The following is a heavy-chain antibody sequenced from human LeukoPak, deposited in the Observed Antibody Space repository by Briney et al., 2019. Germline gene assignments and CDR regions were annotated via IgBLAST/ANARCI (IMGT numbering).Heavy chain of an antibody. V-gene: IGHV1-18*01. CDR1: GYTFTSYG. J-gene: IGHJ4*02. CDR2: ISAYNGNT. CDR3: ARDGRYCSSTSCYKQGGYFDY. D-gene: IGHD2-2*02. Sequence: ASVKVSCKASGYTFTSYGISWVRQAPGQGLEWMGWISAYNGNTNYAQKLQGRVTMTTDTSTSTAYMELRSLRSDDTAVYYCARDGRYCSSTSCYKQGGYFDYWGQGTLVTVSS.